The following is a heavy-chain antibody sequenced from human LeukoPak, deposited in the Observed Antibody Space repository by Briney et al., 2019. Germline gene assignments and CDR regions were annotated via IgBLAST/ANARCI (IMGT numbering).Heavy chain of an antibody. CDR2: INHSGST. V-gene: IGHV4-34*01. Sequence: SETLSLTCAVYGGSFSGYYWSWIRKPPGKGLERIGEINHSGSTNYNPSLKSRVTISVDTSKNQFSLKLSSVTAADTVVYYCARVPVYYDILTGYYLYSGTVYYFDYWGQGTLVTVSS. CDR3: ARVPVYYDILTGYYLYSGTVYYFDY. J-gene: IGHJ4*02. CDR1: GGSFSGYY. D-gene: IGHD3-9*01.